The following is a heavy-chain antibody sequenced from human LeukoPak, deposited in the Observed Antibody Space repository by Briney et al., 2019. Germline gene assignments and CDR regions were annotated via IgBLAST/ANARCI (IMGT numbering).Heavy chain of an antibody. J-gene: IGHJ4*02. CDR2: ISKDGSHE. CDR1: GFTFCGFA. CDR3: ARYWFESGWHLDY. D-gene: IGHD6-19*01. V-gene: IGHV3-30*09. Sequence: GGSLRLSCAASGFTFCGFAMHWVRQPPGKGLEWVSLISKDGSHEFYADSVKGRFAISRDNFKNTLFLDMASLGPEDTAVYYCARYWFESGWHLDYWGQGALVTVSS.